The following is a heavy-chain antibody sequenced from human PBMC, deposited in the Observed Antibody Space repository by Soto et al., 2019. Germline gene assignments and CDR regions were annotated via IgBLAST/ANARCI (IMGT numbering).Heavy chain of an antibody. J-gene: IGHJ4*02. CDR3: AKAKNDYNWDNRPPFDY. CDR2: ISANDVGS. V-gene: IGHV3-23*01. D-gene: IGHD1-20*01. Sequence: GGSLRLSCEASGFTLTNYAMTWIRQAPGKGLEWVSLISANDVGSYYAESVKTRFTISTDQSRNTVYLQMDSLRADDTAIYYCAKAKNDYNWDNRPPFDYWGQGTLVTVSS. CDR1: GFTLTNYA.